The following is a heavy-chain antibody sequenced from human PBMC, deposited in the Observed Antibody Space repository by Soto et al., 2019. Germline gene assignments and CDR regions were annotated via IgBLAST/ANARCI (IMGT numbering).Heavy chain of an antibody. CDR3: ARREISPGVTTDYYYGMDV. V-gene: IGHV1-18*01. J-gene: IGHJ6*02. Sequence: QVQLVQSGAEVKKPGASVKVSCKASGYTFTSYGISWVRQAPGQGLEWMGWISAYNGNTNYAQKLQGKVTMTTDTSTSTAYMELRSLRSDDTAVYYCARREISPGVTTDYYYGMDVWGQGTTVTVSS. CDR1: GYTFTSYG. CDR2: ISAYNGNT. D-gene: IGHD4-17*01.